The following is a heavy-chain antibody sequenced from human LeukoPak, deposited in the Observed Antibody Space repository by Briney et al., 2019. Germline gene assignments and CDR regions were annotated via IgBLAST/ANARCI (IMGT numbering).Heavy chain of an antibody. D-gene: IGHD2-2*01. V-gene: IGHV4-4*07. Sequence: PSETLPLTCTVSGGSISSYYWSWIRQPAGKGLEWIGRIYSSGSTNYNPSLKSRVTISVDKSKNQLSLKVSSVTAADTAVYYCARDRVPAAITLDAFDIWGQGTMVTVSS. CDR2: IYSSGST. CDR1: GGSISSYY. J-gene: IGHJ3*02. CDR3: ARDRVPAAITLDAFDI.